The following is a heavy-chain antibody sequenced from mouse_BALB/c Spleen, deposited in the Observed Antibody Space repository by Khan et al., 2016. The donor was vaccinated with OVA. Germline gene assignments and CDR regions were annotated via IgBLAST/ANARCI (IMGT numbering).Heavy chain of an antibody. CDR2: INTYTGEP. CDR3: ARVGNYWYFDV. Sequence: QIQLVQSGPELKKPGETVKISCKASGYTFTNYGMNWVKQAPGKALKWMGWINTYTGEPTYADDFKGRFAFSLETSASTVYLQINNLKNEDTATYFCARVGNYWYFDVWGAGTTVTVSS. CDR1: GYTFTNYG. J-gene: IGHJ1*01. D-gene: IGHD2-1*01. V-gene: IGHV9-3-1*01.